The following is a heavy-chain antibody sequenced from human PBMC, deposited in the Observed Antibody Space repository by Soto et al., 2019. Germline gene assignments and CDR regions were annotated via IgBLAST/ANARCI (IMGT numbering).Heavy chain of an antibody. CDR2: IYYSGST. CDR1: GGSISSGGYY. Sequence: SETLSLTCTVSGGSISSGGYYWSWIRQHPGKGLEWIGYIYYSGSTYYNPSLKSRVTISVDTSKNQFPLKLSSVAAADTAVYYCARVRYYDSSGYPNPNWFDPWGQGTLVTVSS. J-gene: IGHJ5*02. D-gene: IGHD3-22*01. CDR3: ARVRYYDSSGYPNPNWFDP. V-gene: IGHV4-31*03.